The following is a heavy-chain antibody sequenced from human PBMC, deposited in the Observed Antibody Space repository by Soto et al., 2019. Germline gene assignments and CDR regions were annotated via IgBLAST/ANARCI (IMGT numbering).Heavy chain of an antibody. CDR1: GGSISSYY. Sequence: SETLSLTCNVSGGSISSYYWSWIRQPPGKGLEWIGYIYYSGNTNYNPSLKSRVTMSVDTSKNQFSLKLISVTAADTAIYYCARGANWFDPWGQGTLVTVSS. V-gene: IGHV4-59*01. J-gene: IGHJ5*01. CDR2: IYYSGNT. CDR3: ARGANWFDP.